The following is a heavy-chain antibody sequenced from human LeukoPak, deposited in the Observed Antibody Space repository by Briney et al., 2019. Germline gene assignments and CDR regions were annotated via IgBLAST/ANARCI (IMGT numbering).Heavy chain of an antibody. J-gene: IGHJ4*02. Sequence: GGSLRLSCAGSGFIFKNYVMTWVRQAPGKALDWVSSLSATGDTTYYADSVKGRFTVSRDNSNGTVFLQMNSLRAEDTAVYYCAKDSHPLSSSSWFFESWGQGTLVTVSS. CDR3: AKDSHPLSSSSWFFES. CDR2: LSATGDTT. V-gene: IGHV3-23*01. D-gene: IGHD6-13*01. CDR1: GFIFKNYV.